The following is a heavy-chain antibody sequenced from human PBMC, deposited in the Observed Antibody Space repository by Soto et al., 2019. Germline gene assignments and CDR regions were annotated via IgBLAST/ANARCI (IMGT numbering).Heavy chain of an antibody. CDR1: GVSISSGGYS. J-gene: IGHJ4*02. CDR2: IYHSGST. V-gene: IGHV4-30-2*05. D-gene: IGHD3-10*01. CDR3: ARDRPTKYGSGSYYNDYFDY. Sequence: SETLSLTCAVSGVSISSGGYSWSWIRQPPGKGLEWIGYIYHSGSTYYNPSLKSRVTISVDTSKNQFSLKLSSVTAADTAVYYCARDRPTKYGSGSYYNDYFDYWGQGTLVTVSS.